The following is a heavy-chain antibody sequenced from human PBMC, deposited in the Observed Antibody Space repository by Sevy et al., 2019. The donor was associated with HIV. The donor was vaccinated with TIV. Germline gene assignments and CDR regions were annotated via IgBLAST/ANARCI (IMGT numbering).Heavy chain of an antibody. V-gene: IGHV3-23*01. D-gene: IGHD3-22*01. J-gene: IGHJ4*02. Sequence: GGSLRLSCAASGFTFSNYGMRWVRQAPGKGLEWVSGISNSGDRTYYGDSVKGRFTISRDNSRNTLYLQINSLRAEDTAVYYCVKDVAYDNTYLDYWGQGTLVTVSS. CDR1: GFTFSNYG. CDR3: VKDVAYDNTYLDY. CDR2: ISNSGDRT.